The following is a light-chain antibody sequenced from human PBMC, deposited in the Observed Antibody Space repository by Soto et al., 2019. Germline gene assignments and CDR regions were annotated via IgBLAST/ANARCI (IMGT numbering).Light chain of an antibody. Sequence: EKVMTQSPATLSVSPGERATLSCRASQSVSSNLAWYQQKPGQAPRLLIYGASTRATGIPARFSGSGSGTEFTLTISSLQSEDFAVYYCHQYNNWPPLTFGGGTKVEIK. CDR1: QSVSSN. CDR3: HQYNNWPPLT. J-gene: IGKJ4*01. V-gene: IGKV3-15*01. CDR2: GAS.